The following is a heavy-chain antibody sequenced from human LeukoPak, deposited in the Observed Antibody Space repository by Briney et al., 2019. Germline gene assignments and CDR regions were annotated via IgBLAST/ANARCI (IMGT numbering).Heavy chain of an antibody. V-gene: IGHV3-7*01. CDR3: ARSTLRFLEWDESYYYMDV. CDR2: IKQDGSEK. J-gene: IGHJ6*03. CDR1: GFTFSSYG. D-gene: IGHD3-3*01. Sequence: GGSLRLSCAASGFTFSSYGMSWVRQAPGKGLEWVADIKQDGSEKYYVDSVKGRFTISRDNAKNSLYLQMNSLRAEDTAVYYCARSTLRFLEWDESYYYMDVWGKGTTVTVSS.